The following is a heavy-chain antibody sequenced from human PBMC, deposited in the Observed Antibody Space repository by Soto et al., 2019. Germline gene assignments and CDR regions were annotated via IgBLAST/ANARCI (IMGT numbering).Heavy chain of an antibody. CDR3: ARDAYYYDSSGYYYATFDY. D-gene: IGHD3-22*01. CDR2: IYSGGST. J-gene: IGHJ4*02. Sequence: GGSLRLSCAASGFTVSSNYMSWVRQAPGKGLEWVSVIYSGGSTYYADSVKGRFTISRDNSKNTLYLQMNSLRAEDTAVYYCARDAYYYDSSGYYYATFDYWGQGTLVNVSS. V-gene: IGHV3-66*01. CDR1: GFTVSSNY.